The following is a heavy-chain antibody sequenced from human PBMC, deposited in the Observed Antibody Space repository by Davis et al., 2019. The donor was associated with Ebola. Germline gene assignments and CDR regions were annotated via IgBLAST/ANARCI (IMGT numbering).Heavy chain of an antibody. CDR3: VRGGGERYYYYYYMDV. CDR2: VYYSGST. Sequence: SETLSLTCTVSGASMTSYYWSWVRQPPGKGLEWIGYVYYSGSTKYNPSLKSRVTISLDTSKSQFSLKLSSVTAADTAVYYCVRGGGERYYYYYYMDVWGKGTTVTVSS. V-gene: IGHV4-59*01. CDR1: GASMTSYY. J-gene: IGHJ6*03. D-gene: IGHD7-27*01.